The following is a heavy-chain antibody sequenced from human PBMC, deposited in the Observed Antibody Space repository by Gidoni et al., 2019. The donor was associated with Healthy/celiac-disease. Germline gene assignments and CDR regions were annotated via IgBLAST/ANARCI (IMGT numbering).Heavy chain of an antibody. V-gene: IGHV3-9*01. J-gene: IGHJ4*02. Sequence: EVQLVESGGGLVQPGRSLRLSCAASGFTFADYAMHWVRQAPGKGLEWVSGISWNSGSIGYADSVKGRFTISRDNAKNSLYLQMNSLRAEDTALYYCAKDIGYSSGWLFDYWGQGTLVTVSS. CDR2: ISWNSGSI. CDR1: GFTFADYA. D-gene: IGHD6-19*01. CDR3: AKDIGYSSGWLFDY.